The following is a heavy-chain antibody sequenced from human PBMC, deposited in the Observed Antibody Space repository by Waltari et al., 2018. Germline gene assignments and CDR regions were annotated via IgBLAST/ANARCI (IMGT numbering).Heavy chain of an antibody. CDR3: VRSGSSTPFDY. V-gene: IGHV3-74*01. D-gene: IGHD6-6*01. Sequence: EVQLVESGGGFILPGGSLRLSCAVSGFTFRSYWMHWVRQAPGKGLVWVSRIRGDGSFTSYADSVKGRFTISRDNAKNTLYLQMNSLRAEETAVYYCVRSGSSTPFDYWGQGTLVTVSS. CDR1: GFTFRSYW. J-gene: IGHJ4*02. CDR2: IRGDGSFT.